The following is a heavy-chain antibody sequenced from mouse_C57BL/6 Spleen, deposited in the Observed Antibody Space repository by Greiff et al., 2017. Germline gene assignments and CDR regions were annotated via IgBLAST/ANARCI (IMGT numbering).Heavy chain of an antibody. D-gene: IGHD1-1*01. CDR2: IDPSDSYT. Sequence: VQLQQPGAELVKPGASVKLSCKASGYTFTSYWMQWVKQRPGQGLEWIGEIDPSDSYTNYNQKFKGKATLTVDTSSSTAYMQLSSLTSEDSAVYYCARRGVGDYWGQGTSVTVSS. CDR3: ARRGVGDY. J-gene: IGHJ4*01. CDR1: GYTFTSYW. V-gene: IGHV1-50*01.